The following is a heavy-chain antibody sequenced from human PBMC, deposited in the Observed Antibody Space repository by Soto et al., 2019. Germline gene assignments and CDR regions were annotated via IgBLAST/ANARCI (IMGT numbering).Heavy chain of an antibody. CDR2: IYYTGST. D-gene: IGHD3-3*01. CDR1: GGSVSSESHY. CDR3: ARDQYDFRSGSYYYAMEV. V-gene: IGHV4-61*01. J-gene: IGHJ6*02. Sequence: QVQLQESGPGLVKPSETQSLTCTVSGGSVSSESHYWSWIRQTPGKGLEWIGYIYYTGSTNYNPSLKGRVTMSVHTSRDQVSLRLRSVTRADTAVYYFARDQYDFRSGSYYYAMEVWGQGTKVTVSS.